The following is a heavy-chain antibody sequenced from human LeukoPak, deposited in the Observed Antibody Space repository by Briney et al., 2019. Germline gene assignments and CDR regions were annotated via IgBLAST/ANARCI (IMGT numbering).Heavy chain of an antibody. CDR3: ARRGGNEAFDI. CDR2: IIPILGIA. Sequence: ASVKVSCKASVGTFSSYVISWVRQAPGQGLEWMGRIIPILGIANYAQKFQGRVTIIADKSTNTAYMELSSLRSEDTAVYYCARRGGNEAFDIWGQGTMVTVSS. V-gene: IGHV1-69*04. D-gene: IGHD2-15*01. J-gene: IGHJ3*02. CDR1: VGTFSSYV.